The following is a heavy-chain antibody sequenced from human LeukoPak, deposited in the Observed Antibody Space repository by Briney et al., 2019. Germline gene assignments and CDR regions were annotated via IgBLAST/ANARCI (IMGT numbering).Heavy chain of an antibody. V-gene: IGHV4-31*03. CDR3: ARVRGTYGHFDY. CDR2: IYYSGST. D-gene: IGHD3-16*01. Sequence: SETLSLTCTVSGGSISSSSYYWGWIRQPPGTGLEWIGYIYYSGSTYYNPSLKSRVTISVDTSKNQFSLKLSSVTAADTAVYYCARVRGTYGHFDYWGQGTLVTVSS. CDR1: GGSISSSSYY. J-gene: IGHJ4*02.